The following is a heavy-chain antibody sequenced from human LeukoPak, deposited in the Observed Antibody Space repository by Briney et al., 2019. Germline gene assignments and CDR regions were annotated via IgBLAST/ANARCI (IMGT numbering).Heavy chain of an antibody. CDR2: ISGSGGST. CDR3: AKGPTMTTVTTVVDY. J-gene: IGHJ4*02. D-gene: IGHD4-17*01. V-gene: IGHV3-23*01. CDR1: GFTFSSYA. Sequence: PGGSLRLSCAASGFTFSSYAMSWVREAPGKGLEWVSAISGSGGSTYYADSVKGRFTISRDNSKNTLYLQMNSLRDEDTAVYYCAKGPTMTTVTTVVDYWGQGTLVTVSS.